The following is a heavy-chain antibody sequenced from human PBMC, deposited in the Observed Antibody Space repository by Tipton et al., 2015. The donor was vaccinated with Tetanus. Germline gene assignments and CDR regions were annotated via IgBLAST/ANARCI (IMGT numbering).Heavy chain of an antibody. CDR2: INYYGNT. J-gene: IGHJ4*02. CDR1: GGSFSGYY. Sequence: LRLSCAVYGGSFSGYYWSWIRQPPGKGLEWIGEINYYGNTNYNPSLKSRFTMSVDMSRKQFSLKLSSVTAADTAVFYCARGSRYYFDSWGQGTLVTVSS. CDR3: ARGSRYYFDS. V-gene: IGHV4-34*01.